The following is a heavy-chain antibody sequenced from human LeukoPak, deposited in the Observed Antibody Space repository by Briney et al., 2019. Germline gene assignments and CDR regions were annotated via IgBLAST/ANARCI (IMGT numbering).Heavy chain of an antibody. V-gene: IGHV4-34*01. D-gene: IGHD3-22*01. J-gene: IGHJ4*02. CDR3: ASLDYYDKRGLHY. CDR1: GGSFSGYY. CDR2: IYHSGST. Sequence: SETLSLTCAVYGGSFSGYYWSWIRQPPGKGLEWIGEIYHSGSTNYSPSLKSRVTISVDKSKNQFSLKLNSVTAADTAVYYCASLDYYDKRGLHYWGQGTLVTGSS.